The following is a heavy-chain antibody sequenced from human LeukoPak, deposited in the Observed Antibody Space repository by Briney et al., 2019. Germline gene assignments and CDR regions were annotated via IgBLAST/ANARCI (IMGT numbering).Heavy chain of an antibody. CDR2: ISPNSGGT. Sequence: ASVKVSCKASGYTFTGYYMHWVRQAPGQGLEWMGWISPNSGGTNYAQKFQGRVTMTRDTSISTAYMELSRLRSDDTAVYYCARDRCSGGSCYPGGWGQGTLVTVSS. J-gene: IGHJ4*02. CDR1: GYTFTGYY. CDR3: ARDRCSGGSCYPGG. D-gene: IGHD2-15*01. V-gene: IGHV1-2*02.